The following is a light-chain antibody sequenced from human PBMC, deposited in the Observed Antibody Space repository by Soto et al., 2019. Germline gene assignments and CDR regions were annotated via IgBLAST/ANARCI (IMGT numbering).Light chain of an antibody. V-gene: IGKV3-11*01. CDR3: QQRSNWPPEVT. J-gene: IGKJ3*01. CDR1: QSVRSS. CDR2: DAS. Sequence: EIVLTQSPDTLSLSPGERATLSCRASQSVRSSLAWYQQKPGQAPRLLIYDASNRATGIPARFSGSGSGTDLTLTNSSLEPEDFAVYYCQQRSNWPPEVTFGPGTKVDIK.